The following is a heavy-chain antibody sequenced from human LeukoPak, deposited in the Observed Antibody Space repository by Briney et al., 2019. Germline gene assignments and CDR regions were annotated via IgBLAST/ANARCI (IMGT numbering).Heavy chain of an antibody. Sequence: GGSLRLSCAASGFTVSSTYMTWVRQVPGKGLEWVSVIYSGGSTYYADSVKGRFTVSRDNSKNTLYLQMNSLRAEDTALYHCTRAPPTTTDYGDYLTRWDYFDYWGQGTLVTVSS. CDR3: TRAPPTTTDYGDYLTRWDYFDY. V-gene: IGHV3-53*01. CDR1: GFTVSSTY. CDR2: IYSGGST. J-gene: IGHJ4*02. D-gene: IGHD4-17*01.